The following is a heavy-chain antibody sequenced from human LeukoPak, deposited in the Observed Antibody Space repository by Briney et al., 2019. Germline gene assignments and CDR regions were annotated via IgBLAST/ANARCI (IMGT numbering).Heavy chain of an antibody. CDR1: GFTFSSYA. V-gene: IGHV3-23*01. Sequence: GGSLRLSCAASGFTFSSYAMSWVRQAPGKGLEWVSSISVSGTYTCYADSVKGRFTISRDNSKNTLYLQMNSLRAEDTAVYYCAKDRETTASGTFDYWGQGSLVTVSS. CDR3: AKDRETTASGTFDY. D-gene: IGHD6-13*01. J-gene: IGHJ4*02. CDR2: ISVSGTYT.